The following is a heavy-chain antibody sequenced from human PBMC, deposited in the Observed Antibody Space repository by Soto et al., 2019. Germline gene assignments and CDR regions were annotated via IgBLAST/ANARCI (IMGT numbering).Heavy chain of an antibody. V-gene: IGHV1-2*04. J-gene: IGHJ3*02. CDR3: ARMSFYSSSWYVPEDAFDI. Sequence: ASVKVSCKASGYTFTGYYMHWVRQAPGQGLEWMGWINPNSGGTNYAQKFQGWVTMTRDTSISTAYMELSRLRSDDTAVYYCARMSFYSSSWYVPEDAFDIWGQGTMVTVSS. CDR2: INPNSGGT. CDR1: GYTFTGYY. D-gene: IGHD6-13*01.